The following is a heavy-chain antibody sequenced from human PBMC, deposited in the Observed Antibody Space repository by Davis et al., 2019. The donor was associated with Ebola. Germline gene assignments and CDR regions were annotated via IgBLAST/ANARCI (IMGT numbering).Heavy chain of an antibody. J-gene: IGHJ4*02. V-gene: IGHV1-3*01. CDR2: INAGNGNT. CDR3: ALSYDILTGYLDY. Sequence: ASVKVSCKASGYTFTSYAMHWVRQAPGQRLEWMGWINAGNGNTKYSQKFQGRVTITRDTSASTAYMELSSLRSEDTAVYYCALSYDILTGYLDYWGQRTLVTVSP. D-gene: IGHD3-9*01. CDR1: GYTFTSYA.